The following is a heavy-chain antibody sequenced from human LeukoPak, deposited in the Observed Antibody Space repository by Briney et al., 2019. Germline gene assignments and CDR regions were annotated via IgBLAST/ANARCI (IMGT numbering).Heavy chain of an antibody. CDR2: INPNSGGT. J-gene: IGHJ4*02. D-gene: IGHD6-6*01. V-gene: IGHV1-2*02. Sequence: ASVKVSCKASGYTFTGYYMHWVRQAPGQGLEWMGWINPNSGGTNYAQKFQGRVTMTKDTSISTAYMELSSLRSDDTAVYYCARGRGRNSSSSFCFDYWGQGALVTVSS. CDR1: GYTFTGYY. CDR3: ARGRGRNSSSSFCFDY.